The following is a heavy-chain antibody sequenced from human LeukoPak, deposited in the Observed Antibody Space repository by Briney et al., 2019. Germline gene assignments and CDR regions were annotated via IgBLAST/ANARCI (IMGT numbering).Heavy chain of an antibody. V-gene: IGHV3-7*01. D-gene: IGHD3-22*01. CDR3: AREVGDAMIP. CDR2: IRQAGSEK. CDR1: GFTFSSYW. Sequence: GGSLRLSCAASGFTFSSYWMSWVRQAPGKGLEWVANIRQAGSEKNYVDSVKGRFTISRDNAKNSLYLQMNSLRAEDTAVYYCAREVGDAMIPRGQGTLVTVSS. J-gene: IGHJ4*02.